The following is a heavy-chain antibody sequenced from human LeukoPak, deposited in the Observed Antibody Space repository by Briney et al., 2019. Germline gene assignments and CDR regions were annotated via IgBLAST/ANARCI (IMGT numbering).Heavy chain of an antibody. J-gene: IGHJ4*02. V-gene: IGHV3-7*01. Sequence: GGSLRLSCSASRFTFSSYWMTWVRQAPGKGLEWVANIKQDGSEKYYVDSVKGRFTISRDNAKNSLYLQMNSLSAEDTAVYYCARAYGAERGYWGQGTLVTVSS. D-gene: IGHD4-17*01. CDR1: RFTFSSYW. CDR2: IKQDGSEK. CDR3: ARAYGAERGY.